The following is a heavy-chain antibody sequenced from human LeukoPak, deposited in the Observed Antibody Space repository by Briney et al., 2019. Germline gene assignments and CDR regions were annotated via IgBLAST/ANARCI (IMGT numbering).Heavy chain of an antibody. CDR2: IYGDGSFT. D-gene: IGHD6-19*01. V-gene: IGHV3-74*01. CDR3: VKDIGGAVAGTFDY. CDR1: GFTFSNFW. J-gene: IGHJ4*02. Sequence: GGSLRLSCAASGFTFSNFWMHWVRQAPGKGLVWVALIYGDGSFTRYADSVKGRFTISRDNAKNSLYLQMNSLRAEDTASYYCVKDIGGAVAGTFDYWGQGSLVTVSS.